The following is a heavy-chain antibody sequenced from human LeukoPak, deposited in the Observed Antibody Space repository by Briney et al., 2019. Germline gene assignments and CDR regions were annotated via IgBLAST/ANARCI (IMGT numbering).Heavy chain of an antibody. V-gene: IGHV4-34*01. CDR2: INHSGST. D-gene: IGHD6-13*01. CDR3: ATIKGAAGTREGDYYYGMDA. CDR1: GGSFSGYY. J-gene: IGHJ6*02. Sequence: SETLSLTCAVYGGSFSGYYWSWIRQPPGKGLEWIGEINHSGSTNYNPSLKSRVTISVDTSKNQFSLKLSSVTAADTAVYYCATIKGAAGTREGDYYYGMDAWGQGTTVTVSS.